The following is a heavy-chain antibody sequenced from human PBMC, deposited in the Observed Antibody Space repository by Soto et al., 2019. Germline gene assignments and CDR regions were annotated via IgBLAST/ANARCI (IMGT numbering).Heavy chain of an antibody. Sequence: GGSLRLSCAASGFTFSSYEMNWVRQAPGKGLEWISYIRSGGTTMYYADSVKGRFTISRDNAKNSLYLQMNSLTAEDTAVYYCAGRDGHNRRKAPYYYYYYGMNVWGQGTTVTVSS. CDR1: GFTFSSYE. CDR3: AGRDGHNRRKAPYYYYYYGMNV. CDR2: IRSGGTTM. V-gene: IGHV3-48*03. J-gene: IGHJ6*02. D-gene: IGHD2-15*01.